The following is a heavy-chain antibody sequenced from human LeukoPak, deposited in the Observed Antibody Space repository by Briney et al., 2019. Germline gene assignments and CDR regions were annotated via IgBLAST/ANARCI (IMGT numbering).Heavy chain of an antibody. CDR2: IKEDGSEM. V-gene: IGHV3-7*01. J-gene: IGHJ4*02. CDR3: ARDEVTY. Sequence: PGGSLRLSCAASGFTFSSHRMSWFRQTPGKGLEWVAHIKEDGSEMYYVDSVKGRFTISRDNARNSLYLQMNSLRAEDTAMYHCARDEVTYWGQGTLVTVSS. CDR1: GFTFSSHR.